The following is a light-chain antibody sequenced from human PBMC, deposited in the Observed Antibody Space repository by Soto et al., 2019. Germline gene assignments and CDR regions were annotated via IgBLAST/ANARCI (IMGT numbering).Light chain of an antibody. CDR2: DAS. CDR3: QQYHNVPIT. CDR1: QNISNY. J-gene: IGKJ5*01. Sequence: DVQMTHFPSSLSASVGVRVTITCRASQNISNYLNWYQQKPAKAPKLLIYDASNMETGVPSRFSGSGSGTDFTVTISSLQPEDFATYYCQQYHNVPITFGQGTRWR. V-gene: IGKV1-33*01.